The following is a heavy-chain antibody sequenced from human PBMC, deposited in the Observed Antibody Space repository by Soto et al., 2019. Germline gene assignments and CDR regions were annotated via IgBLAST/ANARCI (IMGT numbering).Heavy chain of an antibody. CDR1: GYTLTELS. Sequence: GASVKVSCKVSGYTLTELSMHWVRQAPGKGLEWMGGFDPEDGETIYAQKFQGRVTMTEDTSTDTAYMELSSLRSEDTAVYYCATDTPIAAGTKAWFDPWGQGTLVTVSS. CDR3: ATDTPIAAGTKAWFDP. CDR2: FDPEDGET. V-gene: IGHV1-24*01. D-gene: IGHD6-13*01. J-gene: IGHJ5*02.